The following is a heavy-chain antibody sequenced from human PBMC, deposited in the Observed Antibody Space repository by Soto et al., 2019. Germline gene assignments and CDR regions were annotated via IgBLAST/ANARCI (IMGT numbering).Heavy chain of an antibody. J-gene: IGHJ4*02. CDR1: GGTFSSYT. CDR2: IIPILGIA. D-gene: IGHD5-12*01. V-gene: IGHV1-69*08. CDR3: ARDGSGYTPTYY. Sequence: QVQLVQSGAEVKKPGSSVKVSCKASGGTFSSYTISWVRQAPAQGLEWMGRIIPILGIANYAQKFQGRVTITADKSTSTAYMELSSLRSEDTAVYYCARDGSGYTPTYYWGQGTLVTVSS.